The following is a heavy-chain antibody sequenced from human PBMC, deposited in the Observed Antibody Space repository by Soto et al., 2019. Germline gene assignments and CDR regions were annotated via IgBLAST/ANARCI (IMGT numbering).Heavy chain of an antibody. J-gene: IGHJ4*02. D-gene: IGHD6-19*01. CDR3: AGGGGWLTVD. CDR2: MHYTGST. V-gene: IGHV4-59*11. Sequence: QVQLQESGPGLVKPSETLSLTCTVSGASISGHYWGWFRQTPGKRPEWIGYMHYTGSTNYNPALQSRVAISLDTSKNPYSLNLISVTAADTGVYYCAGGGGWLTVDWGLGTRVTVSS. CDR1: GASISGHY.